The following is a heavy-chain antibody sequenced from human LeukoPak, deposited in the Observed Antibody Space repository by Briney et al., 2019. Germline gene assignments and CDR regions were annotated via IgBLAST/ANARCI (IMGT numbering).Heavy chain of an antibody. J-gene: IGHJ4*02. V-gene: IGHV3-9*03. Sequence: PGRSLRLSCAASGFTFSSYGMRWVRHAAGKGLEWVAGISWNSGSIVYAGSVTGRFTISRDNAKNSLYLQMNSLRAAHMSLYYCSKDMHYDSSGDFDYWGPGTLVTVSS. D-gene: IGHD3-22*01. CDR3: SKDMHYDSSGDFDY. CDR1: GFTFSSYG. CDR2: ISWNSGSI.